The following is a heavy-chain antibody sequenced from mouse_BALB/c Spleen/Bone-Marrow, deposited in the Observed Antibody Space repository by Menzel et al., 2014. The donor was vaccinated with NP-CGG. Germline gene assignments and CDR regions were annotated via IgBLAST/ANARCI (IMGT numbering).Heavy chain of an antibody. J-gene: IGHJ1*01. CDR3: ARVYGWYFDV. V-gene: IGHV5-6-3*01. D-gene: IGHD1-1*01. Sequence: EVQLVESGGGLVQPGGSLKLSCVASVFTFSSYGMSWVRQTPDKRLELVATINNNGGSTYYPDSVKGQFTISRDNAKNTLYLQMSSLKSEDTAMYYCARVYGWYFDVWGAGTTVTVSS. CDR1: VFTFSSYG. CDR2: INNNGGST.